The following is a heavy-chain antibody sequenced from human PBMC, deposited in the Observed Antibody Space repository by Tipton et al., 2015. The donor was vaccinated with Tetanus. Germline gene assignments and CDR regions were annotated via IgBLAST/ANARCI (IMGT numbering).Heavy chain of an antibody. J-gene: IGHJ5*02. CDR2: IYPGDSDA. CDR3: ARLPKHYSASGST. CDR1: GHNSRSYW. V-gene: IGHV5-51*01. D-gene: IGHD3-10*01. Sequence: VQLMQSGAEMKKPGQSLKISCEVSGHNSRSYWISWVRQMPGKGLEWMGIIYPGDSDATYSPSFRGQVTISADKSISTAYLEWSSLKASDTAIYFCARLPKHYSASGSTWGQGTLVTVSS.